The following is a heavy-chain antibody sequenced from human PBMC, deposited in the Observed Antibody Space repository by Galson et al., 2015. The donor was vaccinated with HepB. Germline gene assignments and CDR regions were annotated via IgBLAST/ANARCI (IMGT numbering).Heavy chain of an antibody. CDR3: ARDEGAKGDTVSF. CDR1: GFTFRSYS. D-gene: IGHD5-18*01. V-gene: IGHV3-21*01. CDR2: ISSSSSYI. J-gene: IGHJ4*02. Sequence: SLRLSCAASGFTFRSYSMNWVRQAPGKGLEWVSFISSSSSYIYYADSVKGRFTISRDNAKNSLYLQMNSLRAEDTAVYYCARDEGAKGDTVSFWGQGTLVTVSS.